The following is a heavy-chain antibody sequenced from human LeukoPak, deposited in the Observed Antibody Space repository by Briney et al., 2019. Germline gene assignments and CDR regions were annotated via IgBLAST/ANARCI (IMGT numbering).Heavy chain of an antibody. Sequence: KSSETLSLTCTVSGVSISSYSLSWVRQPPGKGLEWIGYIYFSGSTNYDPSLKSRVTMSVNTSKNQFSLKLNSVTAADTAVYYCARGGDYGDLRYFDYWGQGTLVTVSS. CDR1: GVSISSYS. CDR2: IYFSGST. D-gene: IGHD4-17*01. CDR3: ARGGDYGDLRYFDY. J-gene: IGHJ4*02. V-gene: IGHV4-59*01.